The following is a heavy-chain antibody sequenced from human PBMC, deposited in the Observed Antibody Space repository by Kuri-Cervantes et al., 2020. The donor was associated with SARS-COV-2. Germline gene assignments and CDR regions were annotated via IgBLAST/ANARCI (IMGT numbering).Heavy chain of an antibody. Sequence: GGSLRLSCAASGFAFSNFTLNWVRQAPGKGLEWVSGIMWSGGNIDYADSVKGRLTVSRDNARKSLYLQMNSLRAEDTALYYCVRGWTAGPFDLWGQGTLVTVSS. CDR1: GFAFSNFT. V-gene: IGHV3-20*04. CDR2: IMWSGGNI. CDR3: VRGWTAGPFDL. D-gene: IGHD3/OR15-3a*01. J-gene: IGHJ4*02.